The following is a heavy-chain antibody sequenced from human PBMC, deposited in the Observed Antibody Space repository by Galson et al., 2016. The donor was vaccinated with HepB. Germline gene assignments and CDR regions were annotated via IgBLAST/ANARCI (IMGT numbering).Heavy chain of an antibody. Sequence: SLRLSCAASGFTFRNYALSWVRRAPGKGLEWVSHINGPTPNTHYAYSVRGRVSIYRDNSRDTLYLQLDSLTAEDSAIYYCTTWLSNQFDYWGQGTRVSVSS. V-gene: IGHV3-23*01. CDR3: TTWLSNQFDY. D-gene: IGHD5/OR15-5a*01. CDR1: GFTFRNYA. CDR2: INGPTPNT. J-gene: IGHJ4*02.